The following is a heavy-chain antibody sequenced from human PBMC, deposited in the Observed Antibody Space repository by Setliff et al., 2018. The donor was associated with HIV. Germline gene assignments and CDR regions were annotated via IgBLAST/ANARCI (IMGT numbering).Heavy chain of an antibody. CDR3: ASGGHRPHDY. V-gene: IGHV4-39*07. D-gene: IGHD1-26*01. CDR1: GGSISSSSYY. J-gene: IGHJ4*02. CDR2: IYYSGGT. Sequence: ASETLSLTCTVSGGSISSSSYYWGWIRQPPGKGLEWIGTIYYSGGTYYKSSLKSRLIISLDTSKNQFSLNLRSVTAADTAVYFCASGGHRPHDYWGQGTLVTVS.